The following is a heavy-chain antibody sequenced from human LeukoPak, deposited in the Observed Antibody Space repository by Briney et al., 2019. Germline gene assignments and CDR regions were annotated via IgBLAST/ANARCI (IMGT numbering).Heavy chain of an antibody. V-gene: IGHV3-23*01. CDR1: GFNFRAYW. CDR2: ISGSGGST. D-gene: IGHD6-19*01. CDR3: ARGEAVAPGY. Sequence: PGGSLRLSCTTSGFNFRAYWMGWVRQAPGKGLEWVSAISGSGGSTYYADSVKGRFTISRDNPKNTLYLQMNSLRAEDTAVYYCARGEAVAPGYWGQGTLVTVSS. J-gene: IGHJ4*02.